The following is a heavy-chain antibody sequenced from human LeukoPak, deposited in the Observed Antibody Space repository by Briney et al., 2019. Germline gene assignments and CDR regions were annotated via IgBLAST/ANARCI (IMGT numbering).Heavy chain of an antibody. V-gene: IGHV3-30-3*01. J-gene: IGHJ4*02. D-gene: IGHD5-12*01. CDR2: ISYDGSNK. CDR3: ARVYSGSSVSY. CDR1: GFTFSSFA. Sequence: GGSLRLSCAASGFTFSSFAMHWVRQAPGKGLEWVAVISYDGSNKYYADSVKGRFTISRDNSKNTLYLQMNSLRAEDTAVYYCARVYSGSSVSYWGQGTLVTVSS.